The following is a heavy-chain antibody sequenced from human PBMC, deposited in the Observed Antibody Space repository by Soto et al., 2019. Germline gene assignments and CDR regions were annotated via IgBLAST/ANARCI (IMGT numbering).Heavy chain of an antibody. CDR2: IIPIFGTA. CDR1: GGTFSSYA. CDR3: ARVGVRYYDFWSGHRGWFDP. D-gene: IGHD3-3*01. J-gene: IGHJ5*02. V-gene: IGHV1-69*06. Sequence: ASVKVSCKASGGTFSSYASSWVRQAPGQGLEWMGGIIPIFGTANYAQKFQGRVTITADKSTSTAYMELSSLRSEDTAVYYCARVGVRYYDFWSGHRGWFDPWGQGTLVTVSS.